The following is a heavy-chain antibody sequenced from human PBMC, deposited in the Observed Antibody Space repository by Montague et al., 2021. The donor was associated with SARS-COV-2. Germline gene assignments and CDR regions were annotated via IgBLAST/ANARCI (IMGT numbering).Heavy chain of an antibody. D-gene: IGHD3-22*01. Sequence: SETLSLTCAVYGGSFSGYYWSWIRQPPGKGLEWIGEINHSGSTNXNPSLKSRVTISIDTSKNQFSLKLSYVTAADTAVNYCARGPRITMIVVVITDIWFDPWGQGTLVTVSS. CDR2: INHSGST. J-gene: IGHJ5*02. CDR1: GGSFSGYY. V-gene: IGHV4-34*01. CDR3: ARGPRITMIVVVITDIWFDP.